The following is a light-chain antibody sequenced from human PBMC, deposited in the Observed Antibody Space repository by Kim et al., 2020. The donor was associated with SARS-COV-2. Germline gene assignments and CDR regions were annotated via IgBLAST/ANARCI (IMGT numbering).Light chain of an antibody. J-gene: IGLJ7*01. CDR1: ALPKQY. CDR3: QSADSSGTYAV. Sequence: SYELTQPPSVSVSPGQTARITCSGDALPKQYAYWYQQKPGQAPVLVIYKDSERPSGIPERFSGSNSGTTATLTISGVQAEDEADYYCQSADSSGTYAVFGGGTQLTVL. V-gene: IGLV3-25*03. CDR2: KDS.